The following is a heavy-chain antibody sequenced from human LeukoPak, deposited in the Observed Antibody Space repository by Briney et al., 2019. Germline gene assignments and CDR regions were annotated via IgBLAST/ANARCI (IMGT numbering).Heavy chain of an antibody. V-gene: IGHV4-4*07. D-gene: IGHD3-22*01. CDR2: IYTSGST. Sequence: SETLSLTCTVSGGSISSYSWNWIRQPAGKGLEWIGRIYTSGSTKSSPSLKSRVTMSVDTSKNQFSLKLSSVTAADTAVYYCARDKKTSYYDSSGYYYPDAFDIWGQGTTVTVSS. CDR3: ARDKKTSYYDSSGYYYPDAFDI. CDR1: GGSISSYS. J-gene: IGHJ3*02.